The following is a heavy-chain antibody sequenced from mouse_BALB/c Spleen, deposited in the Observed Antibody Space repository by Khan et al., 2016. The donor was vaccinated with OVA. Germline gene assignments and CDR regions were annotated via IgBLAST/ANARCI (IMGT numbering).Heavy chain of an antibody. D-gene: IGHD4-1*01. CDR2: IYPGSDST. Sequence: QVQLQQSGPELVKPGASVKMSCKASGYTFTDYVMNWVKQRNGQGLEWIGQIYPGSDSTYYNEKFKGKATLTADRSSSTAYMQRSNLTSEESAVYFCARAGWDVFAYWGQGTLVTVSA. CDR1: GYTFTDYV. V-gene: IGHV1-77*01. CDR3: ARAGWDVFAY. J-gene: IGHJ3*01.